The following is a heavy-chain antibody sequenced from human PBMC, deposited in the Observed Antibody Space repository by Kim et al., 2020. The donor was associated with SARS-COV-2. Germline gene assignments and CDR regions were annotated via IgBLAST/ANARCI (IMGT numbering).Heavy chain of an antibody. J-gene: IGHJ4*02. CDR1: GASMTSGDYY. Sequence: SETLSLTCTVSGASMTSGDYYWSWIRQPPGKGLEWLGRISNSGTTYYNPFLESRLIISLDTSKNQFSLKLTSETAADTAVYYCVSVAGDSGPYPYYFDSCGQGTLVTVSS. D-gene: IGHD3-10*01. V-gene: IGHV4-30-4*01. CDR2: ISNSGTT. CDR3: VSVAGDSGPYPYYFDS.